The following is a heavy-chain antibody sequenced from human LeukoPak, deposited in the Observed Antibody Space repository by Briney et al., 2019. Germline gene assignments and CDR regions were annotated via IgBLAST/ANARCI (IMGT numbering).Heavy chain of an antibody. J-gene: IGHJ4*02. CDR3: ARVDYTTSSPYLLPDS. D-gene: IGHD6-6*01. CDR2: IYYSGST. V-gene: IGHV4-59*01. Sequence: SETLSLTCTVSGGSITGYYWSWIRQPPGKGLEWIGYIYYSGSTNYNPSLKSRVTISVDTSKNQLSLRLNSVTAADTAVYYCARVDYTTSSPYLLPDSWGQGTLVTVSS. CDR1: GGSITGYY.